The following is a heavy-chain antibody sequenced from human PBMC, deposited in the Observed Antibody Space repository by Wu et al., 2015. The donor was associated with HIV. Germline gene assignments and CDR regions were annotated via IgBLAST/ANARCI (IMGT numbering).Heavy chain of an antibody. D-gene: IGHD6-13*01. CDR3: AGPGSSWEYFQH. J-gene: IGHJ1*01. CDR1: GDTFSSHG. V-gene: IGHV1-69*05. CDR2: FIPIAGTV. Sequence: QVQLVQSGAEVKKPGSSVKVSCKAAGDTFSSHGISWVRQAPGQGLEWMGGFIPIAGTVKYAQKFQGRVTITTDEFTSTAYMELSSLRSDDTALYYCAGPGSSWEYFQHWGQGTLVTVSS.